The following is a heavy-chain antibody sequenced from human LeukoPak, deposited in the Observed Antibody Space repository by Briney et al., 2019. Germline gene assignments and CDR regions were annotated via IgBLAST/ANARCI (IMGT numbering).Heavy chain of an antibody. CDR3: AKDSRSSWSYYYYYYGMDV. CDR2: ISYDGSNK. Sequence: GGSLRLSCAASGFTISNYGMHWVRQAPGKGLEWVAVISYDGSNKYYADSVKGRFTISRDNSKNTLYLQMNSLRAEDTAVYYCAKDSRSSWSYYYYYYGMDVWGQGTTVTVSS. CDR1: GFTISNYG. J-gene: IGHJ6*02. D-gene: IGHD6-13*01. V-gene: IGHV3-30*18.